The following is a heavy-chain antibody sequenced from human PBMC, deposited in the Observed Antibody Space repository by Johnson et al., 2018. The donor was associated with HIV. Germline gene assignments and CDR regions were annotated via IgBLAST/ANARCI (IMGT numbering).Heavy chain of an antibody. Sequence: VQLVESGGGLVQPVGSLRLSCAASGFTVSNYYMTWVRQSPGKGLEVVSVIYSGGSTYYADSVKGRFTISRDTSKNTLYLQMNSLRAEDMAVYYCARDPYYDFLTGPRDAFDIWGQGTMVTVSS. D-gene: IGHD3-9*01. CDR3: ARDPYYDFLTGPRDAFDI. CDR1: GFTVSNYY. J-gene: IGHJ3*02. CDR2: IYSGGST. V-gene: IGHV3-66*01.